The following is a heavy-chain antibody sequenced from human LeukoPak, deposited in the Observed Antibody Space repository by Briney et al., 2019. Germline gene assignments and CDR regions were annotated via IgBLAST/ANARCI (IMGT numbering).Heavy chain of an antibody. Sequence: SVKVSCKASGYTFTSYYMHWARQAPGQGLEWMGRIIPIFGTANYAQKFQGRVTITTDESTSTAYMELSSLRSEDTAVYYCARTRRGYSGYDLWGQGTLVTVSS. V-gene: IGHV1-69*05. CDR3: ARTRRGYSGYDL. J-gene: IGHJ4*02. D-gene: IGHD5-12*01. CDR1: GYTFTSYY. CDR2: IIPIFGTA.